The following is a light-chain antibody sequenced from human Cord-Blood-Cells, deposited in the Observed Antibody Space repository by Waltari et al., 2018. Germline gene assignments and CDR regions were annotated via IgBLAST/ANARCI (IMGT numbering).Light chain of an antibody. V-gene: IGLV2-14*03. CDR1: SSDVGGYNF. J-gene: IGLJ1*01. CDR2: DGS. CDR3: SSYTSSSTYV. Sequence: QSALPQPASVSGSPGQSITLSRTGTSSDVGGYNFVPWYQHNPGKAPKLMIYDGSNRPSGVSNRFSGSKSGNTASLTISGLQAEDEADYYCSSYTSSSTYVFGTGTKVTVL.